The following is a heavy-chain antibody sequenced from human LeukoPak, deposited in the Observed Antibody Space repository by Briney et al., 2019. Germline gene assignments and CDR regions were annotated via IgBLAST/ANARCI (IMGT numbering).Heavy chain of an antibody. J-gene: IGHJ5*02. CDR3: AREGFWSGYLNWFDP. CDR2: ISAYNGNT. D-gene: IGHD3-3*01. V-gene: IGHV1-18*01. Sequence: ASVKVSCKASGYTFTSYGISWVRQAPGQGLEWMGWISAYNGNTNYAQKLQGRVTITTDTSTSTAYMELRSLRSDDTAVYYCAREGFWSGYLNWFDPWGQGTLVTVSS. CDR1: GYTFTSYG.